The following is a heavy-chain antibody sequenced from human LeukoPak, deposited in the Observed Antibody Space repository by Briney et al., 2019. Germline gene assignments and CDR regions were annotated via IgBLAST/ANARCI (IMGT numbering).Heavy chain of an antibody. D-gene: IGHD5-24*01. V-gene: IGHV4-59*08. CDR2: IYYSGST. J-gene: IGHJ4*02. Sequence: SETLSLTCTVSGGSISSYYWSWIRQPPGKGLEWIGYIYYSGSTNYNPSLKSRVTISVDTSKNQFSLKLSSVTAADTAVYYCARRIGWDGYNYYFDYWGQGTLVTVSS. CDR1: GGSISSYY. CDR3: ARRIGWDGYNYYFDY.